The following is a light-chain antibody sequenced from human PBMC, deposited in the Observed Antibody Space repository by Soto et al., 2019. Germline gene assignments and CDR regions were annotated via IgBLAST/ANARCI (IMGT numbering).Light chain of an antibody. CDR1: QSVSSN. Sequence: EIVMTQSPATLSVSPGERATLSCRASQSVSSNLAWYQQKPGQAPRLLIYGASTRATGIPARFSGSGSGTEFTLTISSLQSEDFVIYYCQQYSDWPRTFDHGTKVEIK. V-gene: IGKV3-15*01. CDR3: QQYSDWPRT. CDR2: GAS. J-gene: IGKJ1*01.